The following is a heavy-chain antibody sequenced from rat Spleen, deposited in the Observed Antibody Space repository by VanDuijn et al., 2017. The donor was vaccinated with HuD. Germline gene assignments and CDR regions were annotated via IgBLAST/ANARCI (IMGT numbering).Heavy chain of an antibody. D-gene: IGHD1-2*01. CDR1: GFTFNNYW. Sequence: EVQLVESGGGLVQPGRSLKLSCVASGFTFNNYWMTWIRQAPGKGLEWVASITNASGRTYYPDSVKGRFTISRNNAKNTLYLQMDSLRSEDTATYYCARHGEQLFDYWGQGVMVTVSS. J-gene: IGHJ2*01. V-gene: IGHV5-31*01. CDR2: ITNASGRT. CDR3: ARHGEQLFDY.